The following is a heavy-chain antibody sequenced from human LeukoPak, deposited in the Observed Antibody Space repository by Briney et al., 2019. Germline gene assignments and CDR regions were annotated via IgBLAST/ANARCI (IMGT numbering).Heavy chain of an antibody. V-gene: IGHV3-74*03. D-gene: IGHD1-26*01. J-gene: IGHJ3*02. CDR2: INYDGSST. CDR3: ARVGGVGATGAFDI. CDR1: GFTFSSYW. Sequence: PGGSLRLSCAASGFTFSSYWMHWVRQAPGKGLVWVSRINYDGSSTTYADSVKGRFTISRDNAKNTLYLQMNSLRAEDTAIYYCARVGGVGATGAFDIWGQGTMVTVSS.